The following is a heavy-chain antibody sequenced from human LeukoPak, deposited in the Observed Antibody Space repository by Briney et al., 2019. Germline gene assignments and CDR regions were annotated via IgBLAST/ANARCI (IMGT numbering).Heavy chain of an antibody. Sequence: GGSLRLSLAASGFTFSSYSMNWVRQAPGKGLEWVSSISSSSSYIYYADSVKGRFTISRDNAKNSLYLQMNSLRAEDTAVYYCARGAGYSYGYGDYWGQGTLVTVSS. J-gene: IGHJ4*02. CDR1: GFTFSSYS. V-gene: IGHV3-21*01. D-gene: IGHD5-18*01. CDR2: ISSSSSYI. CDR3: ARGAGYSYGYGDY.